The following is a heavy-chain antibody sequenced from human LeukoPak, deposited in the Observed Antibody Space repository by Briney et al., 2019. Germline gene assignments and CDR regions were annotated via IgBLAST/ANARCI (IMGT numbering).Heavy chain of an antibody. J-gene: IGHJ4*02. D-gene: IGHD1-26*01. CDR2: IYYSGST. CDR3: ARHGGATLPFDY. CDR1: GGSISSGSYY. V-gene: IGHV4-61*01. Sequence: PSETLSLTCTVSGGSISSGSYYWSWIRQPPGKGLEWIGYIYYSGSTNYNPSLKSRVTISVDTPKNQFSLKLSSVTAADTAVYYCARHGGATLPFDYWGQGTLVTVSS.